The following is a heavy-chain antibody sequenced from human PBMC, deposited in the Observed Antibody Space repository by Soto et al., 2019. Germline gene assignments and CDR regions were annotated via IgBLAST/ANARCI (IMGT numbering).Heavy chain of an antibody. CDR1: GYTFTSYW. CDR2: IDPSDSDT. Sequence: GESLKISCQGSGYTFTSYWIIWVRQMPGKGLEWMGMIDPSDSDTTYSPSFQGHVTTSADRSIRTAYLQWSSLKASDTAMYYCARPKPTSPRSPPANWGQRTLVTVSS. V-gene: IGHV5-10-1*01. CDR3: ARPKPTSPRSPPAN. D-gene: IGHD4-17*01. J-gene: IGHJ4*02.